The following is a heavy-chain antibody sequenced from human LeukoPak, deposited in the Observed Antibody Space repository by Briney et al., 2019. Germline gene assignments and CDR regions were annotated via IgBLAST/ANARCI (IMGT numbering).Heavy chain of an antibody. CDR1: GFTFNSCA. CDR3: AKGGRYFDILTGYYAALYYFDY. CDR2: ISGSGGST. V-gene: IGHV3-23*01. Sequence: PGGSLRLSCAASGFTFNSCAMSWVRQAPGKGLEWVSGISGSGGSTDYADSVKGRFTISRDNSKNTLYLQMNSLRAEDTAVYYCAKGGRYFDILTGYYAALYYFDYWGQGTLVTVSS. D-gene: IGHD3-9*01. J-gene: IGHJ4*02.